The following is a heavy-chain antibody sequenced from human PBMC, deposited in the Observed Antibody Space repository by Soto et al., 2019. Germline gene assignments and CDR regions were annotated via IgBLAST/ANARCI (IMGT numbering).Heavy chain of an antibody. D-gene: IGHD3-10*01. J-gene: IGHJ5*02. V-gene: IGHV4-31*03. CDR3: ARDLRGRVTGRLAA. CDR2: IYYSGVT. CDR1: SDSITSGGYY. Sequence: HVQLQESGPGLVKPSQTLSLTCTVSSDSITSGGYYWTWISQHEGKGMEWIAHIYYSGVTYYSPSLKSRVTITVDTFESLLALLLSSVTAVDTAMYWGARDLRGRVTGRLAAWGQGILVNVS.